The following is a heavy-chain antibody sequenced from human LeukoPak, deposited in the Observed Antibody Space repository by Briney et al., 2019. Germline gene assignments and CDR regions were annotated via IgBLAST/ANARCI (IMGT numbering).Heavy chain of an antibody. Sequence: ASVKVSCKASGYTFTSYGISWVPQAPGQGLEWMGWISAYNGNTNYAQKLQGRVTMTTDTSTSTAYMELRSLRSDDTAVYYCARYRGGYYYDSCGYWDYWGQGTLVTVSS. V-gene: IGHV1-18*01. CDR3: ARYRGGYYYDSCGYWDY. J-gene: IGHJ4*02. CDR2: ISAYNGNT. D-gene: IGHD3-22*01. CDR1: GYTFTSYG.